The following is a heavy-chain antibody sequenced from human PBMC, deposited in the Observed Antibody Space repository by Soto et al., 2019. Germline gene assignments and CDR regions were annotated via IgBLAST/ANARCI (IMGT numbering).Heavy chain of an antibody. CDR3: ARDTAMTSNWFDP. V-gene: IGHV3-21*01. D-gene: IGHD5-18*01. Sequence: GGSLRLSCAASGFTFSSYSMNWVRQAPGKGLEWVSSISSSSSYIYYADSVKGRFTISRDNAKNSLYLQMNSLRAEDTAVYYCARDTAMTSNWFDPWGQGTLVTVSS. J-gene: IGHJ5*02. CDR1: GFTFSSYS. CDR2: ISSSSSYI.